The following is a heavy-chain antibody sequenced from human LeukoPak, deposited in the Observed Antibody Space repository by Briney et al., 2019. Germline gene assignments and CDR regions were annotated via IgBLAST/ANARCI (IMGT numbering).Heavy chain of an antibody. D-gene: IGHD3-9*01. V-gene: IGHV3-23*01. Sequence: PGGSLRLSCAASGFTFSSYAMSWVRQAPGKGLEWVSAISGSGGNTYYADSVKGRFTISRDNSKNTLYLQMNSLRAEDTAVYYCAKNYPGFDWLLSTFDYWGQGTLVTVSS. CDR2: ISGSGGNT. J-gene: IGHJ4*02. CDR3: AKNYPGFDWLLSTFDY. CDR1: GFTFSSYA.